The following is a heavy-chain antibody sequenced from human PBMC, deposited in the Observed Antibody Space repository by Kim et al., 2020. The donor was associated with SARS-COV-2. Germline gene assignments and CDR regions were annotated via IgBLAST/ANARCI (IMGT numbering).Heavy chain of an antibody. J-gene: IGHJ6*02. V-gene: IGHV3-21*01. D-gene: IGHD3-22*01. CDR3: ARLITMIVVDYYYYGMDV. Sequence: GGSLRLSCVASGFTFSSYSMNWVRQAPGKGLEWVSSISSSSSYIYYADSVKGRFTISRDNAKNSLYLQMNSLRAEDTAVYYCARLITMIVVDYYYYGMDVWGQGTTVTVSS. CDR1: GFTFSSYS. CDR2: ISSSSSYI.